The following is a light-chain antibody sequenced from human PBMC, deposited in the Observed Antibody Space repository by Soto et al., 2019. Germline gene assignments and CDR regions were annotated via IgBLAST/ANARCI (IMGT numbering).Light chain of an antibody. CDR3: QQYGISPPYT. CDR1: QTVSNNY. CDR2: GSS. V-gene: IGKV3-20*01. Sequence: EVVLTQSPVTLSLSPGERATLSCRASQTVSNNYLAWYQQKPGQAPRLLIFGSSDRATGIPDRFSDSGSGTDFTLTISRLEPEDFAVYYCQQYGISPPYTFGQGTKLEIK. J-gene: IGKJ2*01.